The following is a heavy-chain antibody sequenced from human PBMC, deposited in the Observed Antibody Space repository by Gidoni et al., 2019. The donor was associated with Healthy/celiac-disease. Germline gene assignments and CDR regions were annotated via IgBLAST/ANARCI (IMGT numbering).Heavy chain of an antibody. CDR1: GDRTTSCL. CDR3: SRHGLRYFDLSSGYYGMDV. Sequence: VQLVQSGGDDKTPGESLMISCRGSGDRTTSCLNGWVRQMHGKGREWMGIIYPADSKIRSNPSIQGQVTISASKYISTAYLQCSSLKASYTAMYYWSRHGLRYFDLSSGYYGMDVGGQGTTVTVSS. CDR2: IYPADSKI. J-gene: IGHJ6*02. D-gene: IGHD3-9*01. V-gene: IGHV5-51*01.